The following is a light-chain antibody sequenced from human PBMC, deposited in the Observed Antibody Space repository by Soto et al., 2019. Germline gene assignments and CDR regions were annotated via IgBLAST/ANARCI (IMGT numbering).Light chain of an antibody. CDR1: QSVRIN. CDR2: GAS. J-gene: IGKJ4*01. Sequence: EIVMTQSPATLSVSPGERATLSCRASQSVRINLAWYQQKPGQAPRLLIYGASSRATGIPARFSGGGSGTDFTLTISSLQSEDFAVYYCQQYNNWPPDLTFGGGTKVEIK. V-gene: IGKV3-15*01. CDR3: QQYNNWPPDLT.